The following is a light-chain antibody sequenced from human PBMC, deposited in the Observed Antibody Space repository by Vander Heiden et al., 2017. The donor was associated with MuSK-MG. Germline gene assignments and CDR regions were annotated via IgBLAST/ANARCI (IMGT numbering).Light chain of an antibody. Sequence: EIVMTQSPATLSVSPGERATLSCRASQSVSSRLAWYQQKPGQAPRLLIYGASTRDTGIPARFSGSGYGKEFTLTISSRQSEDFAVYYCQQDNQWHPLTFGGGTKVEIK. CDR2: GAS. V-gene: IGKV3-15*01. CDR1: QSVSSR. CDR3: QQDNQWHPLT. J-gene: IGKJ4*01.